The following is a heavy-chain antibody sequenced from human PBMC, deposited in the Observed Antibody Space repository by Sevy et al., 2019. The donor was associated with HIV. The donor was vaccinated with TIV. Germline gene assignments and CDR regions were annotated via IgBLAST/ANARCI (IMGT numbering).Heavy chain of an antibody. CDR2: ISGYNGYT. V-gene: IGHV1-18*01. CDR3: AKEGKNIRSWFDP. J-gene: IGHJ5*02. CDR1: GYSFTNYG. Sequence: ASVKVSCKASGYSFTNYGIGWVRQAPRQELEWMGWISGYNGYTNYAQNLQGRVTMTTDTSTSTAYMELRSLRSDDTAIYYCAKEGKNIRSWFDPWGQGTLVTVSS. D-gene: IGHD3-3*02.